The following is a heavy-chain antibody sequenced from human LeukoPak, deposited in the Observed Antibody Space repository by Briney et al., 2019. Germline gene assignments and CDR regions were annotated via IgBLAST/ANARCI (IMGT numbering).Heavy chain of an antibody. J-gene: IGHJ3*02. V-gene: IGHV3-30-3*01. D-gene: IGHD1-26*01. CDR3: ASRVGAITHDAFDI. CDR2: ISYDGSNK. CDR1: GFTFSSYA. Sequence: GGSLRLSCAASGFTFSSYAMHWVRQAPGKGLEWVAVISYDGSNKYYADSVKGRFTISRDNSKNTLYLQMNSLRAEDTAVYYCASRVGAITHDAFDIWGQGTMVTVSS.